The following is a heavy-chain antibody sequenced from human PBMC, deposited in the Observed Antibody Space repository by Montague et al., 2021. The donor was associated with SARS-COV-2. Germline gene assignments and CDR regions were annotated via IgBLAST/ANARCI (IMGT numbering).Heavy chain of an antibody. Sequence: SETLSLTCTVSGGSISSYYWTWIRQPPGKGLESIGYIYHNGSTKYNPSLKSRVTISVDTSKNQFSLKLSSVSVAGTAVYYRARGGGNSADYYNYTMDVWGQGTTVTVFS. V-gene: IGHV4-59*01. CDR2: IYHNGST. CDR3: ARGGGNSADYYNYTMDV. D-gene: IGHD4-23*01. CDR1: GGSISSYY. J-gene: IGHJ6*02.